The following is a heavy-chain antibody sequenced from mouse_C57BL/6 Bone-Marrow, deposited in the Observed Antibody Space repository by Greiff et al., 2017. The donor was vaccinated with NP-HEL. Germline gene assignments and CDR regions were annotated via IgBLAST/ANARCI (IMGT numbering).Heavy chain of an antibody. CDR2: IDPSDSYT. J-gene: IGHJ2*01. CDR1: GYTFTSYW. D-gene: IGHD1-1*01. CDR3: ARGGDRDYGEGNYFGY. V-gene: IGHV1-50*01. Sequence: QVQLQQSGAELVKPGASVKLSCKASGYTFTSYWMQWVKQRPGQGLEWIGEIDPSDSYTNYNQKFKGKATLTVDTSSSTAYMQLSSLTSEDSAVYYCARGGDRDYGEGNYFGYWGQGTTLTVSS.